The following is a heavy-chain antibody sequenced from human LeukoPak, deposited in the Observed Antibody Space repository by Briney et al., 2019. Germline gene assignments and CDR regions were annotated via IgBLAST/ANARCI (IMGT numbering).Heavy chain of an antibody. CDR1: GFTFSFYA. CDR2: TSYDGSDK. D-gene: IGHD3-3*01. Sequence: GGSLRLSCAASGFTFSFYAMHWVRQAPGTGLEWVAITSYDGSDKYYTDSVKGRFTISRDNSKNTLYLQMNSLRAEDTAVYYCAKDPITIFGVVPTPYFDYWGQGTLVTVSS. V-gene: IGHV3-30-3*01. CDR3: AKDPITIFGVVPTPYFDY. J-gene: IGHJ4*02.